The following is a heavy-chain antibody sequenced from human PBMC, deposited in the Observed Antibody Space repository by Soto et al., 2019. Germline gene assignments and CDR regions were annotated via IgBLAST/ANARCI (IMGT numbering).Heavy chain of an antibody. Sequence: ASVKVSCKASGGTFSSYAISWVRQAPGQGLEWMGGIIPIFGTDNHAQKFQGRVTITADESTSTAYMELSSLRSEDTAVYYCAREYSYGYHWFDPWGQGTLVTVSS. J-gene: IGHJ5*02. CDR3: AREYSYGYHWFDP. CDR1: GGTFSSYA. D-gene: IGHD5-18*01. V-gene: IGHV1-69*13. CDR2: IIPIFGTD.